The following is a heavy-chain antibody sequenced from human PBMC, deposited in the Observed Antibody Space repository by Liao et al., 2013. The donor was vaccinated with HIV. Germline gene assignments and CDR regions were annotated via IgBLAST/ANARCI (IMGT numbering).Heavy chain of an antibody. V-gene: IGHV4-59*01. CDR3: VRGGDCYSCPIGEVLDI. Sequence: QVQLQESGPGLVKPSETLSLTCTVSGGSISNYYWHWIRQSPGKGLEWIGYIYYSGTTNSNPSLKSRITVSVDRSKNQFSLKLNSVTAADTAVYYCVRGGDCYSCPIGEVLDIWAKGQRSLSLQ. D-gene: IGHD2-21*01. CDR2: IYYSGTT. J-gene: IGHJ3*02. CDR1: GGSISNYY.